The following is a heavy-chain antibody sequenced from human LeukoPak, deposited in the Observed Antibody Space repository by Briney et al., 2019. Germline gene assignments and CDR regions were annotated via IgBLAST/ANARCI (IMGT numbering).Heavy chain of an antibody. J-gene: IGHJ5*02. CDR3: ARRGAGSYYKVNWFDP. V-gene: IGHV4-34*01. CDR1: AASFSGYY. Sequence: SQTLSPTCAVDAASFSGYYCSCVRQPPGKWREWLGEIHHSGSTTYNPSLKSRATLSGATSKNQFSLKLSSVTAADTAVYYCARRGAGSYYKVNWFDPWGQGTLVTVSS. D-gene: IGHD3-10*01. CDR2: IHHSGST.